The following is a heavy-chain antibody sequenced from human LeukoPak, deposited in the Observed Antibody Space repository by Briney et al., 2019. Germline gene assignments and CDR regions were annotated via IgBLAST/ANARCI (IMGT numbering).Heavy chain of an antibody. CDR3: ARGRPGWGFDY. Sequence: GESLKISCKGSGYSFTSYWIGWVRQLPGKGLVWMGIIHATDSDTRYSPSFQGQVTISADKSNSTAYVQWSSLKASDSAMYYCARGRPGWGFDYWGQGTLVTVSS. CDR1: GYSFTSYW. J-gene: IGHJ4*02. D-gene: IGHD2-15*01. CDR2: IHATDSDT. V-gene: IGHV5-51*01.